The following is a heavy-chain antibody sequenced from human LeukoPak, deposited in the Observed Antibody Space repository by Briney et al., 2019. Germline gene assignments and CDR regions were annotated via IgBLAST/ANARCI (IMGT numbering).Heavy chain of an antibody. CDR1: GFTFSNYW. V-gene: IGHV3-74*01. J-gene: IGHJ3*01. CDR3: AGANNYGSFDV. CDR2: ITADGSTT. D-gene: IGHD3-10*01. Sequence: PGGSLRLSCAASGFTFSNYWMHWVRQAPGKGLVWVSHITADGSTTSYADSVKGRFTISRDNAKNTLYLQMNSLTGEDTAVYYCAGANNYGSFDVWGQGTMVTVSS.